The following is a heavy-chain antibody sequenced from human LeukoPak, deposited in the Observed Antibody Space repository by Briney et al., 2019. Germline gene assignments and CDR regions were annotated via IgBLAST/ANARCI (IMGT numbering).Heavy chain of an antibody. D-gene: IGHD3-16*01. CDR3: AGVKRSLWDY. Sequence: SQTLSLTCTVSGGSISSGDYYWSWIRQPPGKGLEWIGYIYYSGSTYYNPSLKSRATISVDTSNNQFSLKLSSVTAAETAVYYCAGVKRSLWDYWGQGTLVTVSS. V-gene: IGHV4-30-4*01. CDR2: IYYSGST. CDR1: GGSISSGDYY. J-gene: IGHJ4*02.